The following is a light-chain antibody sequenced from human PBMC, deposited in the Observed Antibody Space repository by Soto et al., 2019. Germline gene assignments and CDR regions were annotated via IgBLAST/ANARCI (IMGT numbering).Light chain of an antibody. Sequence: EIVLTQSPGTLSLSPGERATLSCRASQSVTSTYLGWYQQKPGQAPSLLIYGASSRATGIPDRFSGSGSGTDFTLTISRLEPEDFAVYYCQQRSNWSWTFGQGTKVEIK. V-gene: IGKV3D-20*02. J-gene: IGKJ1*01. CDR3: QQRSNWSWT. CDR1: QSVTSTY. CDR2: GAS.